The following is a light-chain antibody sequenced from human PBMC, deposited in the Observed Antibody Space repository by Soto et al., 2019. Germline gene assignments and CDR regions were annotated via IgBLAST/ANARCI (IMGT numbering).Light chain of an antibody. CDR1: QGISSY. Sequence: AIRMTQSPSSFSASTGDRVTITCRASQGISSYLAWYQQKPGKAPKVLIYAASTLQSGVPSRFSGSGSGTDFTLTISCLQSDDFATYDCQQYYSYPYTFGQGTKLEIK. V-gene: IGKV1-8*01. CDR3: QQYYSYPYT. CDR2: AAS. J-gene: IGKJ2*01.